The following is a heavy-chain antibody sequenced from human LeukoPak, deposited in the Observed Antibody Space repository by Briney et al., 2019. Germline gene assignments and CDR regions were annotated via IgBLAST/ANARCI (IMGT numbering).Heavy chain of an antibody. D-gene: IGHD4-17*01. Sequence: PSETLSLTCTVSGGSISGYYWSWIRQPPGKGLEWIGYIYYSGSTNYNPSLKSRVTISVDTSKNQFSLKLSSVTAADTAVYYCARSGYGDYSGVEGYFQHWGQGTLVTVSS. CDR2: IYYSGST. J-gene: IGHJ1*01. CDR1: GGSISGYY. V-gene: IGHV4-59*01. CDR3: ARSGYGDYSGVEGYFQH.